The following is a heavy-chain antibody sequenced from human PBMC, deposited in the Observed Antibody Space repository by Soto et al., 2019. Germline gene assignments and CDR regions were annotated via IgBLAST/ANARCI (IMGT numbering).Heavy chain of an antibody. CDR2: IDPSDDSYT. CDR3: GRHFCSGGTCHNWLDP. J-gene: IGHJ5*02. D-gene: IGHD2-15*01. V-gene: IGHV5-10-1*04. CDR1: GYSFTSYW. Sequence: PGESLKISCKGSGYSFTSYWISWVRQMPGKGLEWMGRIDPSDDSYTTYSPSFQGQVTISADKSISTAYLQWSSLKASDTAMYYCGRHFCSGGTCHNWLDPWGQGTLVTVSS.